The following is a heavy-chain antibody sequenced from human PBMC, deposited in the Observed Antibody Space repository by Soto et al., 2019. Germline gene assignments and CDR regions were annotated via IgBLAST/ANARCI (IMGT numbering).Heavy chain of an antibody. J-gene: IGHJ6*02. CDR3: ARGGGSSGYYYKHYYYYGMDV. V-gene: IGHV1-46*01. Sequence: ASVKVSCKASGYTFTSYYMHWVRQAPGQGLEWMGIINPSGGSTSYAQKFQGRVTMTRDTSTSTVYMELSSLRSEDTAVYYCARGGGSSGYYYKHYYYYGMDVWGQGTTVTVSS. D-gene: IGHD3-22*01. CDR2: INPSGGST. CDR1: GYTFTSYY.